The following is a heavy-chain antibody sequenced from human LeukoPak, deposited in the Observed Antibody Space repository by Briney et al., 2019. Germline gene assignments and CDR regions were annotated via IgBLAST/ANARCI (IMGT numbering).Heavy chain of an antibody. Sequence: QPGGSLRLSCAASGFTFDDYAMHWVRQAPGKGLEWDSLISWDGGSTYYADSVKGRFTISRDNSKNSLYLQMNSLRAEDAALYYCARSSSSSASPYYYYYMDVWGKGTTVTVSS. D-gene: IGHD6-6*01. J-gene: IGHJ6*03. V-gene: IGHV3-43D*03. CDR3: ARSSSSSASPYYYYYMDV. CDR1: GFTFDDYA. CDR2: ISWDGGST.